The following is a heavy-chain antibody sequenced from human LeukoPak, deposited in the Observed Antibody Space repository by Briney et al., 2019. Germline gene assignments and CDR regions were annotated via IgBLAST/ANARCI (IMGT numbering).Heavy chain of an antibody. V-gene: IGHV3-48*03. CDR1: GFTFSSYE. CDR2: MSSGGSII. CDR3: ARGAAGGMYNWFDP. D-gene: IGHD6-13*01. Sequence: QPGGSLRLSCAASGFTFSSYEMNWVRQAPGKGLEWVSYMSSGGSIIFYADSVKGRFTISRDNAKNSLYLQMDSLRVEDTAVYYCARGAAGGMYNWFDPWGQGTLVTVSS. J-gene: IGHJ5*02.